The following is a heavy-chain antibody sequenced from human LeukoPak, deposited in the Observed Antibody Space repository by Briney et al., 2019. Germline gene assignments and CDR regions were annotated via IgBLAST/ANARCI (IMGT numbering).Heavy chain of an antibody. D-gene: IGHD2-21*02. Sequence: PGGSLRPSCAVSGFAFSIYWMHCVRQAPGKRLVCVSRINSYGDSTNYADSVKGRFTISRDDAKNTLYLQMNSLRAEDTAVYYCARGFVSGGDCCAFDIWGQGAMVTVSS. V-gene: IGHV3-74*01. CDR3: ARGFVSGGDCCAFDI. CDR1: GFAFSIYW. J-gene: IGHJ3*02. CDR2: INSYGDST.